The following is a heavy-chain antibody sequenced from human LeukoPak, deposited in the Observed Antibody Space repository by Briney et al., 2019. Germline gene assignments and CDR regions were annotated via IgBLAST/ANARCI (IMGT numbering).Heavy chain of an antibody. J-gene: IGHJ4*02. CDR2: ISSSSSTI. CDR3: AREDRVLRYFDWLSKMYYFDY. V-gene: IGHV3-48*01. CDR1: GFTFSSYS. Sequence: GGSLRLSCAASGFTFSSYSMNWVRQAPGKGLEWVSYISSSSSTIYYADSVKGRFTISRDNAKNSLYLQMNSLRAEDTAVYYCAREDRVLRYFDWLSKMYYFDYWGQGTLVTVSS. D-gene: IGHD3-9*01.